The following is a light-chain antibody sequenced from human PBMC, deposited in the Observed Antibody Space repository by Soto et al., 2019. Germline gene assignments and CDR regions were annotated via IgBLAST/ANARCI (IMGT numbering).Light chain of an antibody. J-gene: IGLJ1*01. CDR2: TNS. Sequence: QSVLTQPPSASGTPGQRVTISCSGSSSSIGSNSVNWYQQLPRTAPKVLIYTNSQRPSGVPDRFSGSKSGTSASLAISGLQPEDQVDYYCAVWDRSLHVYVFGTGTKLTVL. V-gene: IGLV1-44*01. CDR1: SSSIGSNS. CDR3: AVWDRSLHVYV.